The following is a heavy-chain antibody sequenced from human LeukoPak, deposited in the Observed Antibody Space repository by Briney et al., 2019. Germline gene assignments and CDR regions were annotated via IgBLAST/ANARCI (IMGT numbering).Heavy chain of an antibody. Sequence: GGSLRLSCAASGFTFSSYAMSWVRQAPGKGLEWVSVISGSGGNTYYADSVKGRFTISRDNSKNTVYLQMNSLRAEDTALYYCVTKLYVGHTHAFDIWGQGTMVTVSP. CDR2: ISGSGGNT. V-gene: IGHV3-23*01. CDR1: GFTFSSYA. J-gene: IGHJ3*02. CDR3: VTKLYVGHTHAFDI. D-gene: IGHD3-16*01.